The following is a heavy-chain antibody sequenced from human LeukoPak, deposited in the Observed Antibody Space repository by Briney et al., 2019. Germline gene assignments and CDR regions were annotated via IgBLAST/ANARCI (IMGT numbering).Heavy chain of an antibody. D-gene: IGHD5-24*01. CDR3: ARETGDGYNALDY. V-gene: IGHV1-46*01. CDR1: VYTFISDY. J-gene: IGHJ4*02. CDR2: KNPSGGRT. Sequence: ASVTVSFMSSVYTFISDYMHWVRQAPGQGRDGMEIKNPSGGRTFYAQKFKGRVIMTRETSTTTVYMELSSLGSEDTAVYYCARETGDGYNALDYWGQGTLVTVSS.